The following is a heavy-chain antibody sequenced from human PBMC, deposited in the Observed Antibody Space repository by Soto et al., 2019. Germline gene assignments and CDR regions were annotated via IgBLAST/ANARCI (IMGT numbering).Heavy chain of an antibody. J-gene: IGHJ4*02. D-gene: IGHD5-12*01. CDR1: GFTFSSYW. CDR3: ARRLGGYDSY. Sequence: EVQLVESGGGLVQPGGSLRLSCAAYGFTFSSYWMSWVRQAPGKGLEWVANIKEDGSVKYYVDSVKGRFTISRDNAKNSLYLQMNSLRAEDTAVYYCARRLGGYDSYWGQGTLVTVSS. CDR2: IKEDGSVK. V-gene: IGHV3-7*01.